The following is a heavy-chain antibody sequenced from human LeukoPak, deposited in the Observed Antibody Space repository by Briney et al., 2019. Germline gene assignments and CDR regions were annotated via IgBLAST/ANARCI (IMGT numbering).Heavy chain of an antibody. CDR2: IYYTGST. J-gene: IGHJ5*02. V-gene: IGHV4-59*01. CDR3: ARAYCSGGSCYSSRGMFDP. CDR1: GGSISTYY. D-gene: IGHD2-15*01. Sequence: SETPSLTCTVSGGSISTYYWTWIRQPPGKGLEWIGYIYYTGSTNYNPSLKSRVTILVDTSKNQFSLKLSSVTAADTAVYYCARAYCSGGSCYSSRGMFDPWGQGTLVTVSS.